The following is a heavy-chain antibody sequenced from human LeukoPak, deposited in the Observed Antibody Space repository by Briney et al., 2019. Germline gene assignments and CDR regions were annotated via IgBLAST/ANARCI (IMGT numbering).Heavy chain of an antibody. Sequence: GRSLRLSCAASGFTFSSYGMHWVRQAPGKGLEWVAVISYDGSNKYYADSVKGRFTISRDNSKNTLYLQMNSLRAEDTAVYYFAKDGVPYYFDYWGQGTLVTVSP. CDR2: ISYDGSNK. D-gene: IGHD1-1*01. J-gene: IGHJ4*02. V-gene: IGHV3-30*18. CDR3: AKDGVPYYFDY. CDR1: GFTFSSYG.